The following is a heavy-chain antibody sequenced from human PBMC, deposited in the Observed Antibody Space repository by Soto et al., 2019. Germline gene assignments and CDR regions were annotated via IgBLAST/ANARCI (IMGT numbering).Heavy chain of an antibody. J-gene: IGHJ4*02. Sequence: QVQLQESGPGLVKPSQTLSLTCTVSGGPISSGGYYWSWIRQHPGKGLEWIGYIYYSGSTYYNPSLKRRVTISVDTSKNQFSLKLSSVTAADTAVYYCARDGSSGYDFDYWGQGTLVTVSS. CDR2: IYYSGST. V-gene: IGHV4-31*03. CDR1: GGPISSGGYY. CDR3: ARDGSSGYDFDY. D-gene: IGHD3-22*01.